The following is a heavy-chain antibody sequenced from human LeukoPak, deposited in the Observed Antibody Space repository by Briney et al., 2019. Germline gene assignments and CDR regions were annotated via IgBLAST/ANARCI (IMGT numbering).Heavy chain of an antibody. CDR3: AKAWTTVTFQH. CDR2: ISGSGGST. J-gene: IGHJ1*01. CDR1: GFTFSSYA. Sequence: GGSLRLSCAASGFTFSSYAMSWVRQAPGKGLEWVSAISGSGGSTYYADSVKGRFTSSRDNSKNTLYLQMKSLRAEDTAVYYCAKAWTTVTFQHWGQGTLVTVSS. D-gene: IGHD4-17*01. V-gene: IGHV3-23*01.